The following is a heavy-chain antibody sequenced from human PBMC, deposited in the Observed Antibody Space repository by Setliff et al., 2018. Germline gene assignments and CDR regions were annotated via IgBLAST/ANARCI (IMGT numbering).Heavy chain of an antibody. CDR2: IYHGGDT. CDR1: GGSINSGVYY. Sequence: PSETLSLTCTVSGGSINSGVYYWGWIRQPPGKGLEWIGRIYHGGDTYYNASLKSRLTISVDTSKNQFSLKLRSVTAADTAVYCARTGTYRYFDYWGQGALVTVSS. V-gene: IGHV4-39*01. CDR3: ARTGTYRYFDY. J-gene: IGHJ4*02. D-gene: IGHD1-1*01.